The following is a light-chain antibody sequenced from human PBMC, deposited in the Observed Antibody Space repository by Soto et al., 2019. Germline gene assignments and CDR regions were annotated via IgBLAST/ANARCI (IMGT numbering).Light chain of an antibody. J-gene: IGKJ1*01. V-gene: IGKV1-5*03. CDR2: KAS. Sequence: DVQMTQSPSTLSGSVGDRVTITCRASQTISSWLAWYQQKPGKAPKPLIYKASTLKSGVPSRFSGSGSGTEITLTISSLQPDDFATYYCQQYNSYWTFGQGTKVDIK. CDR3: QQYNSYWT. CDR1: QTISSW.